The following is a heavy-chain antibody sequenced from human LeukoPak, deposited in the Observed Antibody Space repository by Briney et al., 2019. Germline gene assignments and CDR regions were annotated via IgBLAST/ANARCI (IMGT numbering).Heavy chain of an antibody. CDR2: INPNSGGT. Sequence: ASVKVSCKASGYTFTGYYMHWVRQAPGQGLEWMGRINPNSGGTNYAQKFQGRVTMTRDTSISTAYMELSRLRSDDTAVYYCARVVEGSGWLDLDYWGQGTLVTVSS. V-gene: IGHV1-2*06. CDR3: ARVVEGSGWLDLDY. J-gene: IGHJ4*02. D-gene: IGHD6-25*01. CDR1: GYTFTGYY.